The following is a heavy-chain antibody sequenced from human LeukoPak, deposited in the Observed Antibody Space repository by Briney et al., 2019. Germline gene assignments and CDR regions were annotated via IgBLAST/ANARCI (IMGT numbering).Heavy chain of an antibody. CDR2: IIPKFDLT. Sequence: WASVKVSCKTSGDTFSNFVISWVRQAPGQGLEWMARIIPKFDLTKIAQKFEGRVTITADTSTSTVYLELSNVRPDDTAIYYCTRDQNVRGVAAGMEGWFDPWGQGTLVTVSS. V-gene: IGHV1-69*04. J-gene: IGHJ5*02. CDR3: TRDQNVRGVAAGMEGWFDP. CDR1: GDTFSNFV. D-gene: IGHD1-1*01.